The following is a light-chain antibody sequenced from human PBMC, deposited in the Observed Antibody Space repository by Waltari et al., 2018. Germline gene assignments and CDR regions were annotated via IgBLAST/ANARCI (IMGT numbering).Light chain of an antibody. CDR3: SSYTTSDIPV. CDR1: SSHVGVYTY. CDR2: EVN. Sequence: QSALTQPASVSGSPGQSITISCIGTSSHVGVYTYVSWYQQHPGKAPKLMIYEVNNRPSGVSNRFSGSKSGNTASLTISGLQAEDEAHYYCSSYTTSDIPVFGGGTKLTVL. V-gene: IGLV2-14*01. J-gene: IGLJ3*02.